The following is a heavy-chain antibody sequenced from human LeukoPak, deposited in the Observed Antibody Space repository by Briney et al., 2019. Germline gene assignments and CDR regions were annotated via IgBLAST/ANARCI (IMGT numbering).Heavy chain of an antibody. V-gene: IGHV4-34*09. J-gene: IGHJ4*02. CDR2: IYYSGST. Sequence: PPETLSLTCAVYGGSFSGYYWSWIRQPPGKGLEWIGYIYYSGSTYYNPSLKSRVTISVDTSKNQFSLKLSSVTAADTAVYYCARASDFWSGYEDYWGQGTLVTVSS. D-gene: IGHD3-3*01. CDR3: ARASDFWSGYEDY. CDR1: GGSFSGYY.